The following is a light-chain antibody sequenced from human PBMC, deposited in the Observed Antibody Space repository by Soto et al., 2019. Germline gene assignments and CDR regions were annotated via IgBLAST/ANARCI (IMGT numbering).Light chain of an antibody. CDR3: QQYNNWPLT. Sequence: VVTQSPDTLSVSPGERATLSCRASQSVSSNLAWYQQKPGQAPRLLIYGPSTRATGIPARFSGSGSGTEFTLTISSLQSEDFAVYYWQQYNNWPLTFGGGTRVEIK. V-gene: IGKV3-15*01. J-gene: IGKJ4*01. CDR2: GPS. CDR1: QSVSSN.